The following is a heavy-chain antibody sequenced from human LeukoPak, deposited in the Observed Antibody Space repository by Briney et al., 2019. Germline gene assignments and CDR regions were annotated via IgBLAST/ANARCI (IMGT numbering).Heavy chain of an antibody. V-gene: IGHV3-66*01. Sequence: GGSLRLSCAASGFTFNRNAISWVRQAPGKGLEWVSIIFSGGSTYYADSVKGRFTISRDNSRNTAYLQMNSLRAEDTAVYYCARGDFEHWGQGTLVTVSS. CDR1: GFTFNRNA. CDR3: ARGDFEH. J-gene: IGHJ4*02. CDR2: IFSGGST.